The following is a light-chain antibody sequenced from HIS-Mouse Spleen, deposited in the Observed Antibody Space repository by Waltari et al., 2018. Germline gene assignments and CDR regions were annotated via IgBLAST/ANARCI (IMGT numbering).Light chain of an antibody. CDR1: SSDAGGYNH. CDR2: DVS. V-gene: IGLV2-14*03. Sequence: QSALTQPASVSGSPGQSITISCTGTSSDAGGYNHVSCYQQHPGKAPTLMIYDVSNRPSGVSNRFSGSKSGNTASLTISGLQAEDEADYYCSSYTSSSTRVFGGGTKLTVL. J-gene: IGLJ3*02. CDR3: SSYTSSSTRV.